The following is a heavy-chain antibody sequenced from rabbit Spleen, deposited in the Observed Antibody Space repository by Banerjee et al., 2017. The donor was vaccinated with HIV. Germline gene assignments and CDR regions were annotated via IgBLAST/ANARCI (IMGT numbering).Heavy chain of an antibody. D-gene: IGHD8-1*01. V-gene: IGHV1S45*01. CDR1: GLDFSSSYW. Sequence: QEQLEESGGDLVQPEGSLTLTCTASGLDFSSSYWICWVRQAPGKGLEWIACIYVGSGGGTKYASWAKGRFTISKTSSTTVTLQMTSLTAADTATYFCARDTGSSFSSYGMDLWGQGTLVTVS. J-gene: IGHJ6*01. CDR2: IYVGSGGGT. CDR3: ARDTGSSFSSYGMDL.